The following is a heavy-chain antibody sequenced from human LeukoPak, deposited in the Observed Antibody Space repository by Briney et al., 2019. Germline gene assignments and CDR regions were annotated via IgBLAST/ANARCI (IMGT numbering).Heavy chain of an antibody. J-gene: IGHJ4*02. V-gene: IGHV3-74*01. CDR2: INTDGSIT. Sequence: GGSLRFSCAAPGFTFGDYWINGVRQAPGKGRVWVSRINTDGSITNYVGSVKGRFSISRDNAKNTLYLQMSSLRAEDTAVYYCARDRGPRTGFMVREAYDYWGQGTLVTVSS. D-gene: IGHD3-10*01. CDR3: ARDRGPRTGFMVREAYDY. CDR1: GFTFGDYW.